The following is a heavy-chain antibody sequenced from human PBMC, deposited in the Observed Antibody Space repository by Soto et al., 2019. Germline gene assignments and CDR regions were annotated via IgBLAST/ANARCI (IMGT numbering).Heavy chain of an antibody. CDR1: GFSLSSHE. V-gene: IGHV3-48*03. CDR3: ARGDSRSYYYVYAFDV. Sequence: PGGSLPLSCVASGFSLSSHEMNWVRQAPGKGLEWISYISDTSRTIYYADSVRGRFTISRDNAKNSVSLQMNGLGVEDTAVYYCARGDSRSYYYVYAFDVWGQGTVVTVSS. CDR2: ISDTSRTI. J-gene: IGHJ3*01. D-gene: IGHD3-22*01.